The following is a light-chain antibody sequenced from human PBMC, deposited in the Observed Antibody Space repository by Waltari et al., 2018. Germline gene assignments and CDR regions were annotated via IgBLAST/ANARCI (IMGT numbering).Light chain of an antibody. J-gene: IGLJ3*02. Sequence: QAGLTQPPSVSGTPGQRVTISCSGSNSTIGGNPDNWYQQLPGTAPKLRIYNDNQGPSGVPDRFSASKSGTSATLAIPGLQSEDEADYYCAVWDDSLGGVFGGGTKLTVL. CDR3: AVWDDSLGGV. CDR1: NSTIGGNP. CDR2: NDN. V-gene: IGLV1-44*01.